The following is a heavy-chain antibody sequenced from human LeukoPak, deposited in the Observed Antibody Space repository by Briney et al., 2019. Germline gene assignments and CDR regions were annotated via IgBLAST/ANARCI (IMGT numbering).Heavy chain of an antibody. J-gene: IGHJ4*02. CDR2: IYHSGTT. D-gene: IGHD2-2*01. CDR3: ARLYCSSVSCYVDH. Sequence: SETLSLTCTVSAYSISNGFVWGWIRQPPGKGLEWIASIYHSGTTYYNPSLKSRVTISVDTSKNQFSLKVTSVTAADTAVYYCARLYCSSVSCYVDHWGQGTLVTVSS. V-gene: IGHV4-38-2*02. CDR1: AYSISNGFV.